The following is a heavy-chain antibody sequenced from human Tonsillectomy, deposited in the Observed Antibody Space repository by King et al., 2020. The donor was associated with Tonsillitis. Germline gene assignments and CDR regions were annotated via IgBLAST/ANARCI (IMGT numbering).Heavy chain of an antibody. V-gene: IGHV4-39*07. D-gene: IGHD4-17*01. CDR2: IYYSGST. J-gene: IGHJ6*02. CDR3: ARAPDDYGDYEDYYYGMDV. Sequence: QLQESGPGLVKPSETLSLTCTVSGGSISSSSYYWGWIRQPPGKGLEWIGSIYYSGSTYYNTSLKSRVTISVDTSKNQFSLKLSSVTAADTAVYYCARAPDDYGDYEDYYYGMDVWGQGTTVTVSS. CDR1: GGSISSSSYY.